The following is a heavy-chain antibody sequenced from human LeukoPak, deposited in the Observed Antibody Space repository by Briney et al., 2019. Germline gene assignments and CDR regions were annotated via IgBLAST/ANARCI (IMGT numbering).Heavy chain of an antibody. CDR3: ARDGPTYSSSWWLFDY. CDR1: GYTFTSYY. V-gene: IGHV1-3*01. J-gene: IGHJ4*02. D-gene: IGHD6-13*01. CDR2: INAGNGNT. Sequence: ASVKVSCKASGYTFTSYYMHWVRQAPGQRLEWMGWINAGNGNTKYSQKFQGRVTITRDTSASTAYMELSSLRSEDTAVYYCARDGPTYSSSWWLFDYWGQGTLVTVSS.